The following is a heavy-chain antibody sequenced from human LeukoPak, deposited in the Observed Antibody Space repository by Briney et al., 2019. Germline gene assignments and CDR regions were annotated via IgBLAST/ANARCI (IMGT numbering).Heavy chain of an antibody. V-gene: IGHV1-2*06. CDR2: INPYSGDT. CDR1: GGTFSSYA. Sequence: ASVKVSCKASGGTFSSYAISWVRQAPGQGLEWMGRINPYSGDTNFAQKFQGRVTMTRDTSITAAYMDLSSLTPDDTAVYFCARDQGSLTRSWYTGYWGQGTQVTVSS. J-gene: IGHJ4*02. CDR3: ARDQGSLTRSWYTGY. D-gene: IGHD6-13*01.